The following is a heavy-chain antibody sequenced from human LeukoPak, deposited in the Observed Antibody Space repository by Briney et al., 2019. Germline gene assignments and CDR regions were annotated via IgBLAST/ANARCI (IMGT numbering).Heavy chain of an antibody. D-gene: IGHD6-19*01. CDR2: IIPIFGTA. V-gene: IGHV1-69*01. Sequence: ASVKVSCKASGGTFSSYAISWVRQAPGQGLEWMGGIIPIFGTANYAQKFQGRVTITADESTSTAYTELSSLRSEDTAVYYCARRVAVAGTNWFDPWGQGTLVTVSS. CDR3: ARRVAVAGTNWFDP. J-gene: IGHJ5*02. CDR1: GGTFSSYA.